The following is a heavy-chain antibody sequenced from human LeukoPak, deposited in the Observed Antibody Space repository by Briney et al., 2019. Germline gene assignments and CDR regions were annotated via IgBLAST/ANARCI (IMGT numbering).Heavy chain of an antibody. V-gene: IGHV3-23*01. D-gene: IGHD3-10*01. CDR2: ISGDGAST. CDR1: GLNFPIHA. Sequence: PGGSLRLSCAAAGLNFPIHAMTWVRPATGKGLKWHSCISGDGASTHYAESVKGQFTISRDNSQNTLFLQMNSLRVEDTAIYYCAKDSYVSGRPLHTFDVWGQGTMVTVSS. CDR3: AKDSYVSGRPLHTFDV. J-gene: IGHJ3*01.